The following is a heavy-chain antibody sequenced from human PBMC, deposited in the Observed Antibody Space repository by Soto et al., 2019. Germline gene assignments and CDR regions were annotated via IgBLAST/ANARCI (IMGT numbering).Heavy chain of an antibody. CDR1: GFTFSNFG. CDR3: AKDKLSSTDAFDS. CDR2: ISYDGGNK. Sequence: ESGGGVVQPGRSLRLSCAASGFTFSNFGMHWVRQAPGKGLEWVALISYDGGNKYYADSVKGRFTISRDKSKDTVYLQMSSLRAEDTAVYYCAKDKLSSTDAFDSWGQGTMVTVSS. V-gene: IGHV3-30*18. J-gene: IGHJ3*02.